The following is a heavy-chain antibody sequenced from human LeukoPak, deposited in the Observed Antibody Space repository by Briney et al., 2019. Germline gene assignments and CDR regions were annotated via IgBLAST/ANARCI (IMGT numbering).Heavy chain of an antibody. CDR3: ARDVDTATDQINDY. V-gene: IGHV1-18*04. Sequence: ASVKVSCKASGYTFTSHGISWVRQAPGQGLEWMGWVSTYNGNTNYVPKYQGRGTMTTDTSTSTAYMELRSLRSDDTAVYYCARDVDTATDQINDYWGQGTLVTVSS. J-gene: IGHJ4*02. CDR1: GYTFTSHG. D-gene: IGHD5-18*01. CDR2: VSTYNGNT.